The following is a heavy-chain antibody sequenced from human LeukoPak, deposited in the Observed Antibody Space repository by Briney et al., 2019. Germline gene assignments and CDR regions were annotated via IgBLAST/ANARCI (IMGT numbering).Heavy chain of an antibody. J-gene: IGHJ6*02. Sequence: GASVRVSCKASGYTFTSYYMHWVRQAPGQGLEWMGIINPSGGSTSYAQKFRGRVTMTRDTSTSTVYMELSSLRSEDTAVYYCARVKQQLDHYYYYGMDVWGQGTTVTVSS. CDR2: INPSGGST. D-gene: IGHD6-13*01. CDR3: ARVKQQLDHYYYYGMDV. CDR1: GYTFTSYY. V-gene: IGHV1-46*01.